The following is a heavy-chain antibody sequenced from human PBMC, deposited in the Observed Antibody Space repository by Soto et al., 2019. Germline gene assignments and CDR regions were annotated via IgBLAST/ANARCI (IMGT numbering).Heavy chain of an antibody. CDR1: GFTFSSYG. Sequence: QVQLVESGGGVVQPGRSLRLSCAASGFTFSSYGMHWVRQAPGKGLEWVAVISHDGSNKYYADSVKGRFTISRDNSKNTLSLQMNSLKAEDGAVYYCAKTGRGYGYDDYWGQGTRVTVSS. CDR3: AKTGRGYGYDDY. V-gene: IGHV3-30*18. D-gene: IGHD5-18*01. J-gene: IGHJ4*02. CDR2: ISHDGSNK.